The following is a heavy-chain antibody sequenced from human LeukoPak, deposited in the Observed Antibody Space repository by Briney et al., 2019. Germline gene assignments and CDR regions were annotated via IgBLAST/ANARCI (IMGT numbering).Heavy chain of an antibody. J-gene: IGHJ4*02. Sequence: GGSLRLSCAASGFTFSSYAMTWVRKAPGKGLDWGSAISGSGGSTYYADSVKGRFTISRDNSNNTLYLQMISLRAEDTGVYYCAIYGSGSYFEYWGQGTLVTVSS. V-gene: IGHV3-23*01. D-gene: IGHD3-10*01. CDR3: AIYGSGSYFEY. CDR2: ISGSGGST. CDR1: GFTFSSYA.